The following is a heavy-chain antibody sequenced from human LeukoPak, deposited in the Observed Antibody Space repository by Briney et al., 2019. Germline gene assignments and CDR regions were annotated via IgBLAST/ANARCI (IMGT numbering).Heavy chain of an antibody. Sequence: GASVKVSCKASGYTFTSYGISWVRQAPGQGLEWMGWISAYNGNTNYAQKLQGRVTMTTDTSTSTAYMELRSLRSDDTAVYYCARPYCSGCSCYSPYYYGMDVWGQGTTVTVSS. D-gene: IGHD2-15*01. CDR1: GYTFTSYG. CDR3: ARPYCSGCSCYSPYYYGMDV. V-gene: IGHV1-18*01. J-gene: IGHJ6*02. CDR2: ISAYNGNT.